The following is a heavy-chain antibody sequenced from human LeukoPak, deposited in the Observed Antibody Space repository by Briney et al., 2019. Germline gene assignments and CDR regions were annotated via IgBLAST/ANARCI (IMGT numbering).Heavy chain of an antibody. J-gene: IGHJ4*02. V-gene: IGHV3-30*18. CDR3: AKDLGYCSGGSCYCFDY. D-gene: IGHD2-15*01. Sequence: GGPLRLSCAASGFTFSSYGMHWVRQAPGKGLEWVAVISYDGSNKYYADSVKGRFTISRDNSKNTLYLQMNSLRAEDTAVYYCAKDLGYCSGGSCYCFDYWGQGTLVTVSS. CDR2: ISYDGSNK. CDR1: GFTFSSYG.